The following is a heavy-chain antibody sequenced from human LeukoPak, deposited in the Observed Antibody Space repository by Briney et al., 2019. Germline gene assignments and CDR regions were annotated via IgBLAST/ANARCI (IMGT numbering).Heavy chain of an antibody. CDR3: ARDYYDSSGYYQSNY. CDR1: GFTFSNYN. Sequence: PGGSLRLSCAASGFTFSNYNMNWARQAPGKGLEWVSYISSSSSTIYYADSVKGRFTISRDNAKNSLYLQMNSLRAEDTAVYYCARDYYDSSGYYQSNYWGQGTLVTVSS. D-gene: IGHD3-22*01. J-gene: IGHJ4*02. V-gene: IGHV3-48*01. CDR2: ISSSSSTI.